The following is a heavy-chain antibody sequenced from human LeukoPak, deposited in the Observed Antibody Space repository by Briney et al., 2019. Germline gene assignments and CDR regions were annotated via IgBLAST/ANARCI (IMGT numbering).Heavy chain of an antibody. Sequence: EASVKVSCKASGYTFTSYYMHWVRQAPGQGLEWMGIINPSGGSTSYAQKFQGRVTMTRDMSTSTVYMELSSLRSDDTAVYYCARDLKRSRARWENLGFDPWGQGTLVTVSS. D-gene: IGHD1-26*01. CDR3: ARDLKRSRARWENLGFDP. CDR1: GYTFTSYY. V-gene: IGHV1-46*01. CDR2: INPSGGST. J-gene: IGHJ5*02.